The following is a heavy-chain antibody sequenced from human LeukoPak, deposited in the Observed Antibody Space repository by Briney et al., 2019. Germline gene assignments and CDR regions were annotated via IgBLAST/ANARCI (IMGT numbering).Heavy chain of an antibody. CDR2: ISYDGSNK. Sequence: GGSLRLSCAASGFTFSSYGMHWVRQAPGKGLEWVAVISYDGSNKYYADSVKGRFTIPRDNSKNTLYLQMNSLRAEDTAVYYCAKDYSGGSSNPDNWFDPWGQGTLVTVSS. V-gene: IGHV3-30*18. CDR3: AKDYSGGSSNPDNWFDP. CDR1: GFTFSSYG. J-gene: IGHJ5*02. D-gene: IGHD2-15*01.